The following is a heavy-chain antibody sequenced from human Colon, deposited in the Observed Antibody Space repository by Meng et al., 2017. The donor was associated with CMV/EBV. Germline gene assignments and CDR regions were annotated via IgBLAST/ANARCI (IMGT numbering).Heavy chain of an antibody. J-gene: IGHJ4*02. Sequence: CKASEFTFRHRYVHWVRQAPGQELEWMGWITPFNGNTNYAQKLQDRVTITRDMSMTTAYMELSSLRSDDRAIYFCASGEEQLAHFDYWGQGTLVTVSS. CDR1: EFTFRHRY. CDR3: ASGEEQLAHFDY. CDR2: ITPFNGNT. D-gene: IGHD6-13*01. V-gene: IGHV1-45*02.